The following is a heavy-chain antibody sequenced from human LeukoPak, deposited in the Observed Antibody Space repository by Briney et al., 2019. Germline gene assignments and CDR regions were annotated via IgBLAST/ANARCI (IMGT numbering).Heavy chain of an antibody. CDR3: ARSPGGGTGWFDP. V-gene: IGHV3-23*01. D-gene: IGHD6-13*01. CDR1: GFTFSSYW. CDR2: ISGSADST. J-gene: IGHJ5*02. Sequence: PGGSLRLSCAASGFTFSSYWMSWVRQAPGKGLEWVSSISGSADSTYYADSVKGRFTFSRDNSKNTLYLQMNSLRVDDTALYYCARSPGGGTGWFDPWGQGTLVTVSS.